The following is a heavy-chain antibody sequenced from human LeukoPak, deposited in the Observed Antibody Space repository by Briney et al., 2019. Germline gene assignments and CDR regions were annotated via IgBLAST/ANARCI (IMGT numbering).Heavy chain of an antibody. CDR2: ISAYNGNT. CDR3: ARGRTAYCGGDCYPTYYYYYGMDV. V-gene: IGHV1-18*01. Sequence: ASVKVSSKASGYTFTSYGISWVRQAPGQGLEWMGWISAYNGNTNYAQKLQGRVTMTTDTSTSTAYMELRSLRSDDTAVYYCARGRTAYCGGDCYPTYYYYYGMDVWGQGTTVAVSS. CDR1: GYTFTSYG. J-gene: IGHJ6*02. D-gene: IGHD2-21*02.